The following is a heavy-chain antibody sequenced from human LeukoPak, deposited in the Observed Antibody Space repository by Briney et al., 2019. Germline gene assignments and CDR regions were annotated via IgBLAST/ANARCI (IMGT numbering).Heavy chain of an antibody. Sequence: SETLSLTCTVSGGSISSSSYYRGWIRQPPGKGLEWIGSIYYSGSTYYNPSLKSRVTISVDTSKNQFSLKLSSVTAADTAVYYCATLTTHRIWFDPWGQGTLVTVSS. CDR1: GGSISSSSYY. CDR3: ATLTTHRIWFDP. J-gene: IGHJ5*02. CDR2: IYYSGST. V-gene: IGHV4-39*01. D-gene: IGHD4-11*01.